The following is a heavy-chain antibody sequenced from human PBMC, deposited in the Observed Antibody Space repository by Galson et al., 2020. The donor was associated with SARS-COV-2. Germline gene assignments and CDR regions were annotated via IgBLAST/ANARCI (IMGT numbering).Heavy chain of an antibody. Sequence: SETLSLTCALYGGSFSGYYWSWIRQPPGKGLEWIGEINHSGSTNYNTSLKSRVTISVDTSKNQFSLKLSSVTAADTAVYYCAGFLVPAASGVDYWGQGTLVTVSS. CDR2: INHSGST. J-gene: IGHJ4*02. CDR3: AGFLVPAASGVDY. D-gene: IGHD2-2*01. V-gene: IGHV4-34*01. CDR1: GGSFSGYY.